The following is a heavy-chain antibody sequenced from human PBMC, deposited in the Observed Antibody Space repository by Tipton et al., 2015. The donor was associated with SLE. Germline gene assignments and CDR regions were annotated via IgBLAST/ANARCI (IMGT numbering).Heavy chain of an antibody. CDR2: IYYSGST. Sequence: TLSLTCTVSGGSIRSGGYYCSWIRQHPGKGLEWIGYIYYSGSTYYNPSLKSRVTISVDTSKNQFSLKLSSVTAADTAVYYCARMWRAARGYFDLWGRGTLVTVSS. J-gene: IGHJ2*01. CDR3: ARMWRAARGYFDL. D-gene: IGHD6-6*01. V-gene: IGHV4-31*03. CDR1: GGSIRSGGYY.